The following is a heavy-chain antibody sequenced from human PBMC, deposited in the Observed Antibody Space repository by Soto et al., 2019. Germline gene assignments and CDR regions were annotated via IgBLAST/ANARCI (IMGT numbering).Heavy chain of an antibody. CDR2: IFSNDEK. CDR1: GFSLSNARMG. Sequence: QVTLKESGPVLVKPTETLTLTCTVSGFSLSNARMGVSWIRQPPGKALEWLAHIFSNDEKSYSTSLQSRLTISKDSSNSQVVLTMTNMDPVDTATYYGAPGRGYDYYGMDVWGQVTRVPVSS. V-gene: IGHV2-26*01. CDR3: APGRGYDYYGMDV. J-gene: IGHJ6*02.